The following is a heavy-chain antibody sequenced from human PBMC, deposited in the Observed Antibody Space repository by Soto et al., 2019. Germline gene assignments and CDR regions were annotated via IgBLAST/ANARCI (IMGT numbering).Heavy chain of an antibody. CDR3: ASSAIGTYGSYYVFITNDEYFQH. CDR2: IWYDGSNK. J-gene: IGHJ1*01. V-gene: IGHV3-33*01. CDR1: GFTFTSSG. D-gene: IGHD1-26*01. Sequence: PWVSLRLSSASSGFTFTSSGMHVIRETPGQGLEWVAVIWYDGSNKYYADTVKGRFTISRDNFNNSLFLQMNSLRAEDTVVYFCASSAIGTYGSYYVFITNDEYFQHWGQG.